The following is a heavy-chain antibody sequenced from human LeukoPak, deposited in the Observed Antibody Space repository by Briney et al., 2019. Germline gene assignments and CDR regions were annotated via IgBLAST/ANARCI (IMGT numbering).Heavy chain of an antibody. CDR3: ARDEWELLEAHFDY. J-gene: IGHJ4*02. V-gene: IGHV3-66*03. Sequence: PGGSLRLSCAASGFTVSSNYMSWVRQAPGKGLEWVAVVSRDKDKKYYADSVKDRFTISRDNSKNMVYLQMNNLRPEDTAVYYCARDEWELLEAHFDYWGQGTLVTVSS. D-gene: IGHD1-26*01. CDR2: VSRDKDKK. CDR1: GFTVSSNY.